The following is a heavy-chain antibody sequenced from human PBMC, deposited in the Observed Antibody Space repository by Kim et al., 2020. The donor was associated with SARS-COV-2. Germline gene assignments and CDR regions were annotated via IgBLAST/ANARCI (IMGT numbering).Heavy chain of an antibody. D-gene: IGHD3-9*01. CDR2: IYSGGST. V-gene: IGHV3-66*01. CDR1: GFTVSSNY. J-gene: IGHJ3*02. CDR3: ARALPDILTGYYNPYAFDI. Sequence: GGSLRLSCAASGFTVSSNYMSWVRQAPGKGLEWVSVIYSGGSTYYADSVKGRFTISRDNSKNTLYLQMNSLRAEDTAVYYCARALPDILTGYYNPYAFDIWGQGTMVTVSS.